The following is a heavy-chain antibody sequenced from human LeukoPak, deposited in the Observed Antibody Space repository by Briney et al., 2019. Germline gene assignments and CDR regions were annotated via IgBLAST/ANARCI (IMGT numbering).Heavy chain of an antibody. J-gene: IGHJ4*02. V-gene: IGHV3-48*01. Sequence: PGGSLRLSCAASGFTFSSYSMNWVRQAPGKGLEWVSYISSSSSTIYYADSVKGRFTISRDNAKNSLYLQMNSLRPEDTAVYYXANXPHYNILTGYYKVRSHLDYWGQGTLVTVSS. CDR3: ANXPHYNILTGYYKVRSHLDY. D-gene: IGHD3-9*01. CDR1: GFTFSSYS. CDR2: ISSSSSTI.